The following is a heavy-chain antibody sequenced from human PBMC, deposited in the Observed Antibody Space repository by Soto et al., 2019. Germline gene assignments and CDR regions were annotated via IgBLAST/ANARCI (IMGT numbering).Heavy chain of an antibody. CDR1: GFTFSSYA. V-gene: IGHV3-23*01. Sequence: GGSLRLSCAASGFTFSSYAMSWVRQAPGKGLEWVSAISGSGGSTYYADSVKGRFTISRDNSKNTLYLQMNSLRAEDTAVYYCARGGGQFVGAGMDVWGQGTTVTVSS. CDR2: ISGSGGST. D-gene: IGHD3-10*01. CDR3: ARGGGQFVGAGMDV. J-gene: IGHJ6*02.